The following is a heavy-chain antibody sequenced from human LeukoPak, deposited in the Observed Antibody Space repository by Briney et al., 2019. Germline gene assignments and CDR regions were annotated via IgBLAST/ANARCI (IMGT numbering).Heavy chain of an antibody. D-gene: IGHD1-26*01. CDR3: AKDPFRARLSATDY. Sequence: GGSLRLSCAASGFTFSSYAMSWVRQAPGKGLEWVSAISGSGTNTYYADSVKGRFTISRDNSKNTLYLQINILRAEDTAVYYCAKDPFRARLSATDYWGQGTLVTVSS. CDR2: ISGSGTNT. V-gene: IGHV3-23*01. J-gene: IGHJ4*02. CDR1: GFTFSSYA.